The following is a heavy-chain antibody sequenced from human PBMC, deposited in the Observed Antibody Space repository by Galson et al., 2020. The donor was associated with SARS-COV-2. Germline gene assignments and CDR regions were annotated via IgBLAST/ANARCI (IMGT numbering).Heavy chain of an antibody. CDR2: IYYTGST. CDR1: SGSISTTSYY. V-gene: IGHV4-39*07. Sequence: SDTLSLTCTVSSGSISTTSYYWGWIRQPPGKGLEWIGSIYYTGSTYSNPSLKSRVIISVDTSKNQFSLKLNSVTAADTAVYYCARVGGCSGGSCYSPQYFDYWGQGTLVTVSS. D-gene: IGHD2-15*01. J-gene: IGHJ4*02. CDR3: ARVGGCSGGSCYSPQYFDY.